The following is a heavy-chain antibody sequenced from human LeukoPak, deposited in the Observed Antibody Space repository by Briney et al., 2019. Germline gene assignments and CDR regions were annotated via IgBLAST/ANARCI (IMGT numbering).Heavy chain of an antibody. V-gene: IGHV4-34*01. CDR1: GGSFSGYY. J-gene: IGHJ4*02. CDR2: INHSGST. D-gene: IGHD2-2*01. CDR3: ARSPSIVVVPAANSPLNY. Sequence: KPSETLSLTCAVYGGSFSGYYWSWIRQPPGKGLEWIGEINHSGSTNYNPSLKSRVTISVDTSKNQFSLKLSSVTAADTAVYYCARSPSIVVVPAANSPLNYWGQGTLVTVSS.